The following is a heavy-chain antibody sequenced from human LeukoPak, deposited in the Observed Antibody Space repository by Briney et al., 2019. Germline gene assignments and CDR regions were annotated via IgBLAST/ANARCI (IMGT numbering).Heavy chain of an antibody. Sequence: PSETLSLTCAVYGGSFSGYYWSWIRQPPGKGLEWIGEINHSGSTNYNPSLKSRVTISVDTSKNQFSLKLSSVTAADTAVYYCARKYCGGDCFNWFDPWGQGTLVTVSS. V-gene: IGHV4-34*01. CDR2: INHSGST. CDR1: GGSFSGYY. D-gene: IGHD2-21*02. CDR3: ARKYCGGDCFNWFDP. J-gene: IGHJ5*02.